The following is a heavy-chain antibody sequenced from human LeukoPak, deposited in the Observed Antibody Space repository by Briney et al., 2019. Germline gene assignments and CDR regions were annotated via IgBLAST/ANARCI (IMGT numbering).Heavy chain of an antibody. D-gene: IGHD5-18*01. Sequence: PSETLSLTCAVSGYSISSGYYWGWIRQPPGKGLEWIGSIYHSGSTYYNPSLKSRVTMSVDTSKNQFSLKLSSVTAADTAVYYCARYSYGYYFDYWGKGTLVTVSS. CDR2: IYHSGST. CDR3: ARYSYGYYFDY. V-gene: IGHV4-38-2*01. J-gene: IGHJ4*02. CDR1: GYSISSGYY.